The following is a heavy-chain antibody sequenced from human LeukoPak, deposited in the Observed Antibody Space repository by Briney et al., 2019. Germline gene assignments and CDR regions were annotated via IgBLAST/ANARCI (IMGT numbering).Heavy chain of an antibody. J-gene: IGHJ4*02. CDR3: ARVGYSSGRATYYFDY. CDR1: GVSISSYY. Sequence: SETLSLTCTVSGVSISSYYWRWIRQPPGKGLEWIGYIFYSGSANYNPSLKSRVTISVDTSKNQFSLQLSSVTAADTAVYYCARVGYSSGRATYYFDYWGQGTLVTVSS. V-gene: IGHV4-59*01. CDR2: IFYSGSA. D-gene: IGHD6-19*01.